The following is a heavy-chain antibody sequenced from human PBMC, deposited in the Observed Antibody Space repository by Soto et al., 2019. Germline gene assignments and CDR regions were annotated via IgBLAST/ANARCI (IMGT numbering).Heavy chain of an antibody. Sequence: SGPTLVNPTQTLTLTCTFSGFSLSTRGVGVGWIRQPPGKALEWLALIYWDDDKRYSPSLKNRVSITKDTSKNQVVLTMTNMDPVDTATYYCARPEYFCSAHRCPPPSSFWGPGTLLTVSS. J-gene: IGHJ4*02. CDR1: GFSLSTRGVG. CDR2: IYWDDDK. D-gene: IGHD3-3*01. V-gene: IGHV2-5*02. CDR3: ARPEYFCSAHRCPPPSSF.